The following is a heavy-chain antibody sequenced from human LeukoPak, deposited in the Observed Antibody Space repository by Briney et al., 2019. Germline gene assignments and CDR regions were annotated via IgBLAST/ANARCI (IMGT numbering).Heavy chain of an antibody. CDR1: GGSFSGYY. D-gene: IGHD1/OR15-1a*01. CDR3: ASNKYPVQAFDI. J-gene: IGHJ3*02. V-gene: IGHV4-34*01. Sequence: PSETLSLTCAVYGGSFSGYYWSWIRQPPGKGLEWIGEINHSGSTNYNSSLQSRVTLSVDTSSNQFSLILSSVTAADTAIYYCASNKYPVQAFDIWGQGTMVTVSS. CDR2: INHSGST.